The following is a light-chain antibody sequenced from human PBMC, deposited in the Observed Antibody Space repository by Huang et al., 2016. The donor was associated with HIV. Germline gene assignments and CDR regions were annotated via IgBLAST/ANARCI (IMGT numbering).Light chain of an antibody. CDR2: GAS. Sequence: DIQMTQSPSSLSASVGDRVTTTCRASQSISAYLNWYQQKPGKAPKLRIYGASTLQSGVPSRFSGSGSGTDFTLTINSLQPEDFATYYCQKSYTTPLTFGGGTKVEI. CDR3: QKSYTTPLT. V-gene: IGKV1-39*01. J-gene: IGKJ4*01. CDR1: QSISAY.